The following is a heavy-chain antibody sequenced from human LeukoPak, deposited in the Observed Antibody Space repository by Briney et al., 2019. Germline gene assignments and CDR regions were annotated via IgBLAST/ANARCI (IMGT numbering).Heavy chain of an antibody. J-gene: IGHJ4*02. CDR1: GFTFSSYG. Sequence: PGGSLRLSCAASGFTFSSYGMHWVRQAPGKGLEWVAVISYDGSNKYYADSVKGRFTTPRDNSKNTLYLQMNSLRAEDTAVYYCAKVLPIRQWLGELDYWGQGTLVTVSS. CDR3: AKVLPIRQWLGELDY. CDR2: ISYDGSNK. V-gene: IGHV3-30*18. D-gene: IGHD6-19*01.